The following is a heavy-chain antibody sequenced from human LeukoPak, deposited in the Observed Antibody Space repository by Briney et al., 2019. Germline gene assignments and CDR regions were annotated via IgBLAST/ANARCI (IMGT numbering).Heavy chain of an antibody. D-gene: IGHD6-19*01. CDR3: ARAIAVAAYNWFDP. J-gene: IGHJ5*02. Sequence: SETLSLTCTVSGGSISSYYWSWIRQPPGKGLEWIGYIYYSGSTNYNPSLKSRVTISVDTSKNQFSLKLSSVTAADTAVYYCARAIAVAAYNWFDPWGQGTLVTVSS. CDR2: IYYSGST. CDR1: GGSISSYY. V-gene: IGHV4-59*01.